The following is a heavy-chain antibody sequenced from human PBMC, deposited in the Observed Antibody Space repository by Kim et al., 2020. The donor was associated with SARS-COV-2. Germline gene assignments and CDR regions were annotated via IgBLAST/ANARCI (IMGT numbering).Heavy chain of an antibody. CDR3: AKRVERRDGYNIDYEDPFDY. D-gene: IGHD3-16*01. CDR1: GFTFSSYA. Sequence: GGSLRLSCAASGFTFSSYAMSWVRQAPGKGLEWVSAISGSGGSTYYADSVKGRFTISRDNSKNTLYLQMNSLRAEDTAVYYCAKRVERRDGYNIDYEDPFDYWGQGTLVTVSS. CDR2: ISGSGGST. J-gene: IGHJ4*02. V-gene: IGHV3-23*01.